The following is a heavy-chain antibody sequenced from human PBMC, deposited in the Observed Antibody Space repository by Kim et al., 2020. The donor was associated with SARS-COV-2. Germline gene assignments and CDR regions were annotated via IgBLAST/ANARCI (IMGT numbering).Heavy chain of an antibody. V-gene: IGHV1-69*13. CDR1: GGTFSSYA. D-gene: IGHD3-22*01. J-gene: IGHJ4*02. CDR2: IIPIFGTA. CDR3: ARETREYDYDSSGYHFDY. Sequence: SVKVSCKASGGTFSSYAISWVRQAPGQGLEWMGGIIPIFGTANYAQKFQGRVTITADESTSTAYMELSSLRSEDTAVYYCARETREYDYDSSGYHFDYWGQGTLVTVSS.